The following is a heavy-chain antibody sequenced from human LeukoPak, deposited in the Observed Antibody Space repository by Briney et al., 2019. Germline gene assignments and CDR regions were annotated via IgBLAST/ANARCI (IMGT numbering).Heavy chain of an antibody. J-gene: IGHJ4*02. CDR3: ARQLGATSRDY. V-gene: IGHV1-2*02. D-gene: IGHD1-26*01. CDR2: IIPNSGAT. Sequence: ASVKVSCKASGYTFTGYYMHWVRQAPGQGLEWMGWIIPNSGATNYAQNLQGRVTMTRDTSISTAYMELKRLTSDDTAVYYCARQLGATSRDYWGQGTLVTASS. CDR1: GYTFTGYY.